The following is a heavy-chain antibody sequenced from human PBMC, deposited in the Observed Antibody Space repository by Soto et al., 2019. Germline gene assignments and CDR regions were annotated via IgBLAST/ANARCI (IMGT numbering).Heavy chain of an antibody. CDR2: IYYIGTT. D-gene: IGHD1-26*01. CDR3: ARVGAARNWFDP. J-gene: IGHJ5*02. V-gene: IGHV4-59*01. Sequence: SETLSLTCTVSGGSLKNYFWSWIRQPPGGGLEWIGYIYYIGTTYYNPSLQSRVAMSVDTSKNQFSLNVTSVTAADTAIYYCARVGAARNWFDPWGPGTRVTVSS. CDR1: GGSLKNYF.